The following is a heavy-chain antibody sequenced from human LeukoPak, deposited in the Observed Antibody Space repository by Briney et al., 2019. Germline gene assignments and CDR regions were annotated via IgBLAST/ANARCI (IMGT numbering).Heavy chain of an antibody. CDR2: IIPIFGTA. CDR1: GGTFSSYA. D-gene: IGHD2-2*01. V-gene: IGHV1-69*06. J-gene: IGHJ4*02. CDR3: ARGGCSSTSCYAKIDY. Sequence: GSSVKVSCKASGGTFSSYAISWVRQAPGQGLEWMGGIIPIFGTANHAQKFQGRVTITADKSTSTAYMELSSLRSEDTAVYYCARGGCSSTSCYAKIDYWGQGTLVTVSS.